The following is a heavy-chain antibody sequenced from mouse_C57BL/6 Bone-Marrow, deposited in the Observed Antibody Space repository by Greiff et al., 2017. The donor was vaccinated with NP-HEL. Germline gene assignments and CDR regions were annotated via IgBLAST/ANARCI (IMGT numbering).Heavy chain of an antibody. J-gene: IGHJ1*03. V-gene: IGHV1-50*01. CDR3: ARGRYFDV. CDR2: NDPSDSYT. CDR1: GYTFTSYW. Sequence: VQLQPPGAELVKPGASVKLSCKASGYTFTSYWMQWVKQRPGQGLEWIGENDPSDSYTNYNQKFKGKATLTVDTSSSTAYMQLSSLTSEDSAVYYCARGRYFDVWGTGTTVTVSS.